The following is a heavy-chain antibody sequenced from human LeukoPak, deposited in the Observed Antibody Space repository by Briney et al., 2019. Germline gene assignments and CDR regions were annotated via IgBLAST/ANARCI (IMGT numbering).Heavy chain of an antibody. Sequence: SQTLSLTCTVSRGSISSTSYYWGWIRQPPGRGLELMGSIYYSGSLYYNPSLKNRVTMSVDTSKTQLYLKLRSVTAADTAVYYCASEHYYSASSGYYSDYFDYWGQGTLVTVSS. V-gene: IGHV4-39*07. CDR3: ASEHYYSASSGYYSDYFDY. J-gene: IGHJ4*02. CDR1: RGSISSTSYY. D-gene: IGHD3-22*01. CDR2: IYYSGSL.